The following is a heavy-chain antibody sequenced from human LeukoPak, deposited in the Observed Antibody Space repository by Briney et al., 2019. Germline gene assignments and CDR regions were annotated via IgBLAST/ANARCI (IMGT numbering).Heavy chain of an antibody. V-gene: IGHV1-24*01. CDR3: ARDISITPLRGY. J-gene: IGHJ4*02. CDR2: FDPEDGET. D-gene: IGHD3-3*01. CDR1: GYTLTELS. Sequence: ASVKVSCKVSGYTLTELSMHWVRQAPGKGLEWMGGFDPEDGETIYAQKFQGRVTMTEDTSTDTAYMELSSLRSDDTAVYYCARDISITPLRGYWGQGTLVTVSS.